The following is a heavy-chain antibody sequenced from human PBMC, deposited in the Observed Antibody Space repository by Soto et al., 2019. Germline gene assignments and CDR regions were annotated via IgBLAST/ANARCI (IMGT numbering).Heavy chain of an antibody. V-gene: IGHV3-23*01. CDR3: AKDSRSGYDPPEFDY. CDR2: ISARGGTT. CDR1: GFTFSSYS. D-gene: IGHD5-12*01. J-gene: IGHJ4*02. Sequence: PGGSLRLSCAASGFTFSSYSISWVRQAPGRGLEWVSGISARGGTTYYADSVKGRFTISRDNSKNTLYLQMNILRAEDTAVYYCAKDSRSGYDPPEFDYWGQAPLVTVSS.